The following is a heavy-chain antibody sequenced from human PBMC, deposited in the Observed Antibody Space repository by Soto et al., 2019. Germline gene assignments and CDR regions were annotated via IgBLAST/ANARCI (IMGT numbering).Heavy chain of an antibody. J-gene: IGHJ4*02. CDR3: ARVEVLAFYDFWSGSYYFDY. D-gene: IGHD3-3*01. V-gene: IGHV1-18*01. CDR1: GYTFTSYG. Sequence: ASVKVSCKASGYTFTSYGISWVRQAPGQGLEWMGWISAYNGNTNYAQKLQGRVTMTTDTSTSTAYMELRSLRSDDTAVYYCARVEVLAFYDFWSGSYYFDYWGQGTLVTVSS. CDR2: ISAYNGNT.